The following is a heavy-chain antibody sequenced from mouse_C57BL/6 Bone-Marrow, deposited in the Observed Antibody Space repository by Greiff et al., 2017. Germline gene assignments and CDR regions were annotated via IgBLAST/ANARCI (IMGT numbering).Heavy chain of an antibody. Sequence: VQLQQPGAELVMPGASVKLSCKASGYTFTSYWMHWVKQRPGQGLEWIGEIDPSDSYTNYNQKFKGKSTLTVDKSSSTAYMQLSSLTSEDSAVSYCASVWLLLLAYWGQGTLVTVSA. CDR1: GYTFTSYW. V-gene: IGHV1-69*01. CDR2: IDPSDSYT. D-gene: IGHD2-3*01. CDR3: ASVWLLLLAY. J-gene: IGHJ3*01.